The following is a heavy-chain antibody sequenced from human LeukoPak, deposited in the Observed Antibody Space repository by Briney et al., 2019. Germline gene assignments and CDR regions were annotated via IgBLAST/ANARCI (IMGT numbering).Heavy chain of an antibody. J-gene: IGHJ4*02. D-gene: IGHD5-18*01. Sequence: GGSLRLSCAASGFTFCSCSMNWVREAPGKGLEWVSYISRSSSTIYYADSVKGRFTISRDNAKNSLYLQMNSQSAEDTAVYYCANSYGPYYFDYWGQGTLVTVSS. CDR3: ANSYGPYYFDY. CDR1: GFTFCSCS. CDR2: ISRSSSTI. V-gene: IGHV3-48*04.